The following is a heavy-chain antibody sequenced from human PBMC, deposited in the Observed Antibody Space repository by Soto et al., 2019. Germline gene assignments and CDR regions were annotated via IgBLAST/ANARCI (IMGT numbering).Heavy chain of an antibody. CDR3: ATEPIYYNDGSGYYPLGH. J-gene: IGHJ4*02. Sequence: ASVKVSCKASGYSFATYGFSWVRQAPGQGLECVGWISAHNGDTHYSQKFQGRVTLTTDTSTNTGYMELRSLTSDDTAVYFCATEPIYYNDGSGYYPLGHWGQGXLVTVS. D-gene: IGHD3-22*01. V-gene: IGHV1-18*04. CDR1: GYSFATYG. CDR2: ISAHNGDT.